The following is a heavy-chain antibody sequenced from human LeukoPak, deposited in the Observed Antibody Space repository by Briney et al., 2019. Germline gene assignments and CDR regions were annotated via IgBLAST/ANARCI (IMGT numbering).Heavy chain of an antibody. D-gene: IGHD5-18*01. CDR2: ISGYNGNT. CDR1: GYTFTSYG. J-gene: IGHJ4*02. V-gene: IGHV1-18*01. CDR3: ARDLSGVTGYTYGRGIDY. Sequence: ASVKVSCTASGYTFTSYGISWVRQAPGQGLEWMGWISGYNGNTNYAQKLQGRGTMTTHTSTNTAYMELRSLRSDDTAVYYCARDLSGVTGYTYGRGIDYWGQGTLVTVSS.